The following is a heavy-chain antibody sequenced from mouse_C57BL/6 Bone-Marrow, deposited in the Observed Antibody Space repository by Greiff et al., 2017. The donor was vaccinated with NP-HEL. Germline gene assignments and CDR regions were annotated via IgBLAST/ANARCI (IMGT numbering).Heavy chain of an antibody. CDR3: APYYYGSSYWYFDV. CDR1: GFNIKDYY. D-gene: IGHD1-1*01. Sequence: VQLQQSGAELVKPGASVKLSCTASGFNIKDYYMHWVKQRTEQGLEWIGRIDPEDGETKYAPKFPGKATITADTSSNTAYLQLSSLTSEDTAVYYCAPYYYGSSYWYFDVWGTGTTVTVSS. J-gene: IGHJ1*03. CDR2: IDPEDGET. V-gene: IGHV14-2*01.